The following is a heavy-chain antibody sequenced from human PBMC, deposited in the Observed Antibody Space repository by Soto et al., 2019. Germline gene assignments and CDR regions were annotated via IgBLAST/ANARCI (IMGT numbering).Heavy chain of an antibody. Sequence: GGSLRLSCAASEVPFSDYSMHWVRQAPGKRPEWVAFISHDGRQTFYSDSVKGRFTISRDNSRNMVFLHMSSVTVEDTAIYYCAGDAVPTSTFRYYLFLFWGQGTLVTVSS. CDR3: AGDAVPTSTFRYYLFLF. CDR1: EVPFSDYS. V-gene: IGHV3-30*04. CDR2: ISHDGRQT. D-gene: IGHD3-10*01. J-gene: IGHJ1*01.